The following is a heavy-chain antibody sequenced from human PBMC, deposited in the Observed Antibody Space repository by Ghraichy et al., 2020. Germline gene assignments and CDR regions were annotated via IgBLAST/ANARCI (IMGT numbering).Heavy chain of an antibody. J-gene: IGHJ4*02. Sequence: SETLSLTCTVSGGSISSSSYYWGWIRQPPGKGLEWIGSIYYSGSTYYNPSLKGRVTISVDTSKNQFSLKLSSVTAADTAVYYCARRPSCSGGSCYQFDYWGQGTLVTVSS. CDR2: IYYSGST. V-gene: IGHV4-39*01. D-gene: IGHD2-15*01. CDR1: GGSISSSSYY. CDR3: ARRPSCSGGSCYQFDY.